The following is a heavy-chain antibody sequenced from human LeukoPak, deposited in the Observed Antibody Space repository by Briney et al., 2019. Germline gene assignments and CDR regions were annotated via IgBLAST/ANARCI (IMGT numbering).Heavy chain of an antibody. V-gene: IGHV3-30*18. CDR2: ISYDGSNK. CDR3: AKSPLWFGELLPSYFDY. CDR1: GFTFSSYG. J-gene: IGHJ4*02. Sequence: GGSLRFSCAASGFTFSSYGMHWVRKDPGKGLEWVAVISYDGSNKYYADSVKGRFTISRDNSKNTLYLQINSLRAEDTAVYYCAKSPLWFGELLPSYFDYWGQGTLVTVSS. D-gene: IGHD3-10*01.